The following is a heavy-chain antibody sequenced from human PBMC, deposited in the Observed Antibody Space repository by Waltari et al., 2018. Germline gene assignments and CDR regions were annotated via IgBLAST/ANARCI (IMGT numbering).Heavy chain of an antibody. V-gene: IGHV1-69*14. CDR3: ARDPKGTTVIYDAFDL. Sequence: QVHLVRSGAEVTKPGSSVRVSCKASGGTFSSYEFNWVRQAPGQGLEWMGGIIPIFGTPIYAQKFQGRVTITADTSTTTAYMELSSLRFEDTAVYYCARDPKGTTVIYDAFDLWGQGTMVSVSS. J-gene: IGHJ3*01. CDR2: IIPIFGTP. CDR1: GGTFSSYE. D-gene: IGHD4-17*01.